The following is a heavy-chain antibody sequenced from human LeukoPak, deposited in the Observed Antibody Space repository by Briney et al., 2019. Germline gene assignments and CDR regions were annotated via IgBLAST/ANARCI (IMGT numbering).Heavy chain of an antibody. J-gene: IGHJ4*02. CDR1: GFTVSSNF. CDR2: IYSGGST. D-gene: IGHD6-19*01. V-gene: IGHV3-53*01. CDR3: ARGSGSGWPLDF. Sequence: GGSLRLSCAASGFTVSSNFMSWVRQAPGKGLQWVSIIYSGGSTDYADSVRGRFSVSRDSSKNTLSLRMNSLRADDTAVYYCARGSGSGWPLDFWGQGTLVTVSS.